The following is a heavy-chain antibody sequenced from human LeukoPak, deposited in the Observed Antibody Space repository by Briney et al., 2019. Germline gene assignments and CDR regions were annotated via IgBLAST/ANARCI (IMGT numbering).Heavy chain of an antibody. CDR3: AKRLTTVTYIDY. CDR1: GFTFSSYA. D-gene: IGHD4-17*01. Sequence: GGSLRLSCAASGFTFSSYAMSWVRQAPGKGLEWVSAISGSGGSTYYADSVKGRFTIPRDNSKNTLYLQMNSLRAEDTAAYYCAKRLTTVTYIDYWGQGTLVTVSS. V-gene: IGHV3-23*01. CDR2: ISGSGGST. J-gene: IGHJ4*02.